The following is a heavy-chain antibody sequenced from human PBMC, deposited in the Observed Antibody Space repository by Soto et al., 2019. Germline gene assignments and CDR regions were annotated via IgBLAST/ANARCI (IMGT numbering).Heavy chain of an antibody. CDR3: ASPTYDYGLRY. V-gene: IGHV4-59*08. J-gene: IGHJ4*02. Sequence: QVQLQESGPGLVKPSETLSLTCTVSGGSISSYYWSWIRQPPGKGLEWLGSIYYSGSTNYNPSLMSPVTISLDPSKNQFPLKLSSVTAADTAVYYCASPTYDYGLRYWGQGTLVTVSS. CDR1: GGSISSYY. CDR2: IYYSGST. D-gene: IGHD4-17*01.